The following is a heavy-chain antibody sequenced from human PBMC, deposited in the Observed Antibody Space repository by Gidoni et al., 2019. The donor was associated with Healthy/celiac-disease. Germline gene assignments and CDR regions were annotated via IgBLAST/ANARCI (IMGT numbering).Heavy chain of an antibody. J-gene: IGHJ4*02. D-gene: IGHD3-16*01. CDR1: GFTFRNYS. V-gene: IGHV3-21*01. Sequence: EVQLVESGGGLVKPGGSLRLSCAASGFTFRNYSRNWVRPAPGKGLEWVSSISSSSSYIYYADSVKGRFTISRDNAKNSLYLQMNSLRAEDTAVYYCARGRRGSDLGAEFDYWGQGTLVTVSS. CDR3: ARGRRGSDLGAEFDY. CDR2: ISSSSSYI.